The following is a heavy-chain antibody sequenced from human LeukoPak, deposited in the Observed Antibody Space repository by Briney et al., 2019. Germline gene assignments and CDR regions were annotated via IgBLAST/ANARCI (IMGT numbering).Heavy chain of an antibody. J-gene: IGHJ4*02. Sequence: GGSLRLSCAASGFTFSSYEMNWVRQAPGKGLEWVTFMPYDGSNEYYTESVKGRFTISRDNPKNTLYLQMNSLRAEDTAVYYCAKDHTGGVVTWGQGTLVTVSS. CDR3: AKDHTGGVVT. CDR1: GFTFSSYE. CDR2: MPYDGSNE. V-gene: IGHV3-30*02. D-gene: IGHD2-21*02.